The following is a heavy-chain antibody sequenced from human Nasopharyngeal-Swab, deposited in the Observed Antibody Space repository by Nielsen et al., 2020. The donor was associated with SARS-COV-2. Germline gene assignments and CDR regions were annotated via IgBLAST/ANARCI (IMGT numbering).Heavy chain of an antibody. Sequence: GESLQISCAASGFTVSSSYMSWVRQAPGKGLEWISLMFSGGSAYYAGSVEGRFTVSRDESRNTLYLQMNNLRAEDTAVYYCTRRNDCWGQGTLVTVSS. V-gene: IGHV3-53*01. CDR2: MFSGGSA. J-gene: IGHJ4*02. CDR3: TRRNDC. CDR1: GFTVSSSY.